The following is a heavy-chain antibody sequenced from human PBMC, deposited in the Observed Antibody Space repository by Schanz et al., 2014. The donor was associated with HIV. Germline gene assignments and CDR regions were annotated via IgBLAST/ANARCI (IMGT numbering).Heavy chain of an antibody. V-gene: IGHV4-59*12. CDR2: IYYSGNT. CDR1: GGSISSYY. D-gene: IGHD3-10*01. Sequence: QVQLQESGPGLVKPSETLSLTCTVSGGSISSYYWSWIRQPPGKGLEWIGYIYYSGNTYYNPSLKSRVSISVDTSKNRFSLKLSSVTAADTAVYYCARDVPSGGFDYWGQGTLVTVSS. CDR3: ARDVPSGGFDY. J-gene: IGHJ4*02.